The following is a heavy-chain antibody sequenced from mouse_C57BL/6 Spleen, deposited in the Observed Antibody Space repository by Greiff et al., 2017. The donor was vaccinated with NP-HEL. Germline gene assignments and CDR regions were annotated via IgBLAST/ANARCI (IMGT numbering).Heavy chain of an antibody. D-gene: IGHD1-1*01. J-gene: IGHJ4*01. CDR1: GYSITCGYY. Sequence: EVQLQESGPGLVKPSQSLSLTCSVTGYSITCGYYWNWIRQFPGNKLEWLGYISYDGSNNYNPSLKNRISITRDTSKNQFFLKLNSVTTEDTATYYCARGDFTTVVARAMDYWGQGTSVTVSS. CDR2: ISYDGSN. V-gene: IGHV3-6*01. CDR3: ARGDFTTVVARAMDY.